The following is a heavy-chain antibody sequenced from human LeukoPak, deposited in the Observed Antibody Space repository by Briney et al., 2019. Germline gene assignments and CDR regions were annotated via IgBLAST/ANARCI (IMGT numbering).Heavy chain of an antibody. Sequence: GGSLRLSCAASGFTFDDYAMHWVRQAPGKGLEWVSLISGDGGSTYCADSVKGRFTISRDNSKNSLYLQMNSLRTEDTALYYCAKGAAAGNYFDYWGQGTLVTVSS. D-gene: IGHD6-13*01. V-gene: IGHV3-43*02. CDR1: GFTFDDYA. J-gene: IGHJ4*02. CDR2: ISGDGGST. CDR3: AKGAAAGNYFDY.